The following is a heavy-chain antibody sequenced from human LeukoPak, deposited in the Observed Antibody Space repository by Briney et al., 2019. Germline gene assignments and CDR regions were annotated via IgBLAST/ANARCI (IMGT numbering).Heavy chain of an antibody. CDR1: GFTVSVNY. Sequence: GGSLRLSCAASGFTVSVNYMNWVRQALGKGLESVSVIYNDGRTYYAHSVKGRFTISRDKSKNTIYLQMNSLRAEDTAVYYCARDSFHTYWGQGTLVTVSS. CDR3: ARDSFHTY. V-gene: IGHV3-66*01. CDR2: IYNDGRT. J-gene: IGHJ4*02. D-gene: IGHD3-16*02.